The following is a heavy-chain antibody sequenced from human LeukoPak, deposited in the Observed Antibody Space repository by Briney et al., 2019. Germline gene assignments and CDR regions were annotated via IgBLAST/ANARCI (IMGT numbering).Heavy chain of an antibody. J-gene: IGHJ3*02. V-gene: IGHV3-23*01. CDR3: AKDRSIAAGDDAFDI. Sequence: GGTLRLSCVASGFTFSSYAMNWVRQAPGKGLEWVSHISGSGISTYYADSVKGRFTISRDNSKNTLYLQMNSLRAEDTAVYYCAKDRSIAAGDDAFDIWGQGTMVTVSS. D-gene: IGHD6-13*01. CDR2: ISGSGIST. CDR1: GFTFSSYA.